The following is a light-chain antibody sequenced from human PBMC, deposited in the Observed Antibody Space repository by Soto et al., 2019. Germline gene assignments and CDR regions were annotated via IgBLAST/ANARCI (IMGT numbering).Light chain of an antibody. J-gene: IGKJ3*01. CDR2: GAS. CDR1: QSVSSN. Sequence: EIVMTQSPATLSVSPGERATLSCRASQSVSSNLAWYQQKPGQAPRLLIYGASTRATGIPARFSGSGSGTEFTITISSLQSEDFAVYYCQQYNNWPFTFGPGTKVDIK. CDR3: QQYNNWPFT. V-gene: IGKV3-15*01.